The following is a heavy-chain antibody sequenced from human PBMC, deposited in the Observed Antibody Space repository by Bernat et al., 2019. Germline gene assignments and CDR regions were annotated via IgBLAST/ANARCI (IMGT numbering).Heavy chain of an antibody. CDR2: ISYDGSNK. Sequence: QVQLVESGGGVVQPGRSLRLSCAASGFTFSSYAMHWVRQAPGKGLEWVAVISYDGSNKYYADSVKGRFTISRDNSKNTLYLQMNSLRAEDTAVYYCARDAYYYYGSGSYFDYWGQGTLVTVSS. CDR3: ARDAYYYYGSGSYFDY. CDR1: GFTFSSYA. V-gene: IGHV3-30-3*01. D-gene: IGHD3-10*01. J-gene: IGHJ4*02.